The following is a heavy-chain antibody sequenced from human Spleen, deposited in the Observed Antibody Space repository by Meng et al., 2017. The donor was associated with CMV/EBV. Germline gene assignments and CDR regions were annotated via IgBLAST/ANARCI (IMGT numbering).Heavy chain of an antibody. CDR2: INPDGGTK. CDR3: TRDLVGYDAFDI. D-gene: IGHD3-22*01. Sequence: ASVKVSCKASGYTFITYYIHWVRQAPGQGLEWMGRINPDGGTKTYAQKFQGRVTLTSDTSTSTVYMELSSLRSEDTAVYYCTRDLVGYDAFDIWGQGTMVTVSS. J-gene: IGHJ3*02. CDR1: GYTFITYY. V-gene: IGHV1-46*01.